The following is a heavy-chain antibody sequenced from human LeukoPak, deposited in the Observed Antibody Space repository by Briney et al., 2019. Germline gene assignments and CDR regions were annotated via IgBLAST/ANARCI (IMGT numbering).Heavy chain of an antibody. CDR1: GFTFSSYS. CDR2: ISSSSSTI. CDR3: ARDGWGIVVPKGAFDI. J-gene: IGHJ3*02. V-gene: IGHV3-48*01. D-gene: IGHD2-2*01. Sequence: PGGSLRLSCAASGFTFSSYSMNWVRQAPGKGLEWVPYISSSSSTIYYADSVKGRFTISRDNAKNSLYLQMNSLRAENTAVYYCARDGWGIVVPKGAFDIWGQGTMVTVSS.